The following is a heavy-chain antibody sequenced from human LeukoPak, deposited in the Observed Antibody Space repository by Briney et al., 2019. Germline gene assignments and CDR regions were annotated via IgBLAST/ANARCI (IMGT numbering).Heavy chain of an antibody. V-gene: IGHV3-23*01. CDR2: ITSSGDNI. D-gene: IGHD1-26*01. J-gene: IGHJ4*02. CDR1: GFIFSSHP. CDR3: AKENPVGSTNYFDY. Sequence: PGGSLRLSCAASGFIFSSHPMSWVRQAPGKGLEWVAAITSSGDNIFYADSVQGRFTISRDNSKNTLSLQMNTLRAEDTAVYFCAKENPVGSTNYFDYWGQGTLVTVSS.